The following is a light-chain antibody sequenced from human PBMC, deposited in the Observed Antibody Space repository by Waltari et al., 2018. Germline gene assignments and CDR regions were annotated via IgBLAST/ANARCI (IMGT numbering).Light chain of an antibody. J-gene: IGKJ5*01. Sequence: IQLTQSPSSLSASIRDRVTITCRASQDISSALSWYQQKPGKAPKLLIFRASSLESGVPSRFSGSGSGTDFTLTISSLQPEDFATYYCQQFKTYPITFGQGKRLDIK. V-gene: IGKV1-13*02. CDR1: QDISSA. CDR2: RAS. CDR3: QQFKTYPIT.